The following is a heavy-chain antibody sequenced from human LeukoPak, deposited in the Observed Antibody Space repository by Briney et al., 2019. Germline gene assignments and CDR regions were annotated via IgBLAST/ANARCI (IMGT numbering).Heavy chain of an antibody. CDR3: ARDGYNYGLDRFDS. Sequence: SETLSLTCTVSGGSINSSAHYWGWIRQPPGKGLEWIGSIYYSGSTSYNPSLQSRVTISLDTSKNQFSLNLRSLTAADTAVYFCARDGYNYGLDRFDSWGQGTLVTVSS. CDR1: GGSINSSAHY. V-gene: IGHV4-39*07. CDR2: IYYSGST. J-gene: IGHJ4*02. D-gene: IGHD5-18*01.